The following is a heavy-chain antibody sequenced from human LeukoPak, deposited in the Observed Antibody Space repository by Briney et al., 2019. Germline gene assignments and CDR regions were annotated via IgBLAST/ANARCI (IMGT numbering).Heavy chain of an antibody. CDR2: IYPGDSDT. CDR3: ARQAYSSSWYKDAFGI. D-gene: IGHD6-13*01. Sequence: GESLKISCKGSGYSFTSYWIGWVRQMPGKGLEWMGIIYPGDSDTRYSPSFQGQVTISADKSISTAYLQWSSLKASDTDMYYRARQAYSSSWYKDAFGIWGQGTMVTVSS. CDR1: GYSFTSYW. V-gene: IGHV5-51*01. J-gene: IGHJ3*02.